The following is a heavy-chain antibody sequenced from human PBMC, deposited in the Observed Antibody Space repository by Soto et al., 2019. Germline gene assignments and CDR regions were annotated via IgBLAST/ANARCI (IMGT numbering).Heavy chain of an antibody. CDR3: ATFRVRGGPLRFED. V-gene: IGHV1-69*01. Sequence: QVQLVQSGAEVRKTGSSVKVSCKPSGGLISKYSFNWVRQAPGQGLEWMGGVLPISGSTDYAKKFQGRLTITADRSTSTVYMELSRLRSDDTANYYCATFRVRGGPLRFEDGGQGMLISVSS. CDR1: GGLISKYS. D-gene: IGHD5-12*01. CDR2: VLPISGST. J-gene: IGHJ4*01.